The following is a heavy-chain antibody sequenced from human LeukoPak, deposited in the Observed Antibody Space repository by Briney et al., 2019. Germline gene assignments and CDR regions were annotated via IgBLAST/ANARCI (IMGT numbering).Heavy chain of an antibody. CDR3: AKATYYDFWSGYPPPFYFDY. J-gene: IGHJ4*02. CDR1: GFTFDDYA. CDR2: ISWNSGSI. Sequence: GGSLRLSCAASGFTFDDYAMHWVRQAPEKGLEWVSGISWNSGSIGYADSVKGRFTISRDNAKNSLYLQMNSLRAEDTALYYCAKATYYDFWSGYPPPFYFDYWGQGTLVTVSS. V-gene: IGHV3-9*01. D-gene: IGHD3-3*01.